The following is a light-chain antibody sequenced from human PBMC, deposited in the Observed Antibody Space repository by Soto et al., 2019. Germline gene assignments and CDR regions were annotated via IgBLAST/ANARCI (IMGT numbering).Light chain of an antibody. CDR3: AAWDDSLSGLYV. Sequence: QSVLTQPPSASGTPGQRVTISCSGSSSNMGSNYVYWYQQLPGTAPKLLIYSNNQRPSGVPDRFSGSNSGTSASLAISGLRSEHEADYYCAAWDDSLSGLYVFGTGTKLTVL. V-gene: IGLV1-47*02. J-gene: IGLJ1*01. CDR2: SNN. CDR1: SSNMGSNY.